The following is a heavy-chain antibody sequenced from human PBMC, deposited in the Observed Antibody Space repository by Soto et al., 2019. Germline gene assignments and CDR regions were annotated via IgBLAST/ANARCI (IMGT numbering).Heavy chain of an antibody. CDR1: GGSFSRYV. D-gene: IGHD3-22*01. CDR3: TGGHDSTGYYRYYSFDY. CDR2: IIPFFGTA. V-gene: IGHV1-69*06. J-gene: IGHJ4*02. Sequence: QVQLVQSGAEMKKPGSSVKVSCKASGGSFSRYVISWVRHAPGQGLEFMGEIIPFFGTANYAQKFQGRVTITADKSTGTAYMELSSLRSADTAVYYCTGGHDSTGYYRYYSFDYWGQGTLVTVSS.